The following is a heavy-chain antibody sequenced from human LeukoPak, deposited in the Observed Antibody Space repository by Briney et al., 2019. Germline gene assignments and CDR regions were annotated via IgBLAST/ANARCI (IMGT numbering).Heavy chain of an antibody. CDR2: IYPNRGGT. J-gene: IGHJ4*02. CDR1: GYTFTDYY. Sequence: ASVKVSCKGSGYTFTDYYMHWVRQAPGQGLEWMGWIYPNRGGTNYAQKFQGRVTVTSDTSISTAYMELSGLSPDDTAVYYCARSTLGIWGQGALVTVSS. D-gene: IGHD3-16*01. V-gene: IGHV1-2*02. CDR3: ARSTLGI.